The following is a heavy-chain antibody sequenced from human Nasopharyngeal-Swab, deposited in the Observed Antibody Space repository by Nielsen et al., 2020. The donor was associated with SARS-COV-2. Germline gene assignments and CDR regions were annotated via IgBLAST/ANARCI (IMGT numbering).Heavy chain of an antibody. CDR1: GFTFSSYG. CDR3: ARESVVTGMDDATDI. J-gene: IGHJ3*02. D-gene: IGHD2-21*02. V-gene: IGHV3-7*04. Sequence: GESLKISCAASGFTFSSYGMHWVRQPPGQGLEWVANIKQGGSEQFYVDSVKGRFTISRDDAKNSVYLQMNSLRAEDTAVYYCARESVVTGMDDATDIWGQGTMVTVSS. CDR2: IKQGGSEQ.